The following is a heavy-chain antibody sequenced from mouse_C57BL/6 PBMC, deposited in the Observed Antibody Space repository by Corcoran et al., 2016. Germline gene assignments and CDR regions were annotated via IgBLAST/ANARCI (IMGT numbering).Heavy chain of an antibody. CDR3: ARGDRGYDY. V-gene: IGHV3-6*01. CDR2: ISYDGSN. Sequence: DVQLQESGHGLVKPSQSLSLSCSVTGYTITSGYYWNWIRQFPGNKLEWMGYISYDGSNNYNPSLKNRISITRDTSKNQFFLKLNSVTTEDTATYYCARGDRGYDYWGQGTTLTVSS. D-gene: IGHD3-1*01. J-gene: IGHJ2*01. CDR1: GYTITSGYY.